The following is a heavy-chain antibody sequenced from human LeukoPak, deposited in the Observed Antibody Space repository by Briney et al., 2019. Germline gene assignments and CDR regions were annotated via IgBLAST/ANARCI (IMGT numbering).Heavy chain of an antibody. CDR2: IYYSGST. D-gene: IGHD4-17*01. J-gene: IGHJ4*02. Sequence: SETLSLTCTVSGGSISSYYWSWIRQPPGKGLEWIGYIYYSGSTNYNPSLKSRVTISVDTSKNQFSLKLSSVTPADTAVYYCASGTVTTIVDYWGQGTLVTVSS. V-gene: IGHV4-59*01. CDR1: GGSISSYY. CDR3: ASGTVTTIVDY.